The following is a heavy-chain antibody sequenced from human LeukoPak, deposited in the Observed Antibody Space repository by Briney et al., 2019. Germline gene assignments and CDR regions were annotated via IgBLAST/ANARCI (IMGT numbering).Heavy chain of an antibody. CDR2: INHSGST. Sequence: SETLSLTCAVYGGSFSGYYWSWIRQPPGKGLEWIGEINHSGSTNYNPSLKSRVTISVDTSKNQFSLKLSSVTAADTAVYHCARGRRGKATINLKANYNFDYWGQGTLVTVSS. J-gene: IGHJ4*02. D-gene: IGHD5-24*01. CDR1: GGSFSGYY. V-gene: IGHV4-34*01. CDR3: ARGRRGKATINLKANYNFDY.